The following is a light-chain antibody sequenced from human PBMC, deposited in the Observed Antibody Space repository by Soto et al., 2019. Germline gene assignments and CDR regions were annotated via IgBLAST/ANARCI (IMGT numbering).Light chain of an antibody. Sequence: EIVLTQSPGTLSLSPGERATLSCRASQSVSSTYLAWYQQKPGQAPRLLIYDASNRATGIPDRFSGSGSGTDFTLTISRLEPEDFAVYYCQQSGGSPPKTFGQGTNLEIK. V-gene: IGKV3-20*01. CDR3: QQSGGSPPKT. J-gene: IGKJ2*01. CDR2: DAS. CDR1: QSVSSTY.